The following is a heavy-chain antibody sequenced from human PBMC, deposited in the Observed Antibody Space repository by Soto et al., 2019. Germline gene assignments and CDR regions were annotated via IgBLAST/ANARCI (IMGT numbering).Heavy chain of an antibody. J-gene: IGHJ4*02. V-gene: IGHV2-26*01. CDR3: ARTRITIFGVVILYYFDY. Sequence: QVTLKESGPVLVKPTETLTLTCTVSGFSLSNARMGVSWIRQPPGKALEWLAHIFSNDEKSYSTSLKSRLTISKDTSKSPVVLTMTNMDPVDTATYYCARTRITIFGVVILYYFDYWGQGTLVTVSS. D-gene: IGHD3-3*01. CDR2: IFSNDEK. CDR1: GFSLSNARMG.